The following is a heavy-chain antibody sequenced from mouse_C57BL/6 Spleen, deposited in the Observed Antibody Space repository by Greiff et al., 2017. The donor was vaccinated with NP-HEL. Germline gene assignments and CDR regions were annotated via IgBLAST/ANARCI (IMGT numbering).Heavy chain of an antibody. V-gene: IGHV3-6*01. J-gene: IGHJ4*01. D-gene: IGHD2-10*02. CDR1: GYSITSGYY. CDR3: ARRGYGRAMDY. CDR2: ISYDGSN. Sequence: EVQLVESGPGLVKPSQSLSLTCSVTGYSITSGYYWNWIRQFPGNKLEWMGYISYDGSNNYNPSLKNRISITRDTSKNQFFLKLNSVTTEDTATYYCARRGYGRAMDYWGQGTSVTVSS.